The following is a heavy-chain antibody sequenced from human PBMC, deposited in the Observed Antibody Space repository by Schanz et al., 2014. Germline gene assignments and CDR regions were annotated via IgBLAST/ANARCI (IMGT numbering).Heavy chain of an antibody. V-gene: IGHV1-69*02. CDR1: GGTLDTYK. CDR2: IIPFLAVS. Sequence: QDQLLQSGAAVKKPGSSVRVSCKASGGTLDTYKIAWVRQAPGQGLEWMGRIIPFLAVSNYAQDFQGRVTFTADRATNTVHMDLRSLRSEDTGLYYCTIGGRGYAYPLNSCPMDVCGQGTAVSVS. D-gene: IGHD3-16*01. CDR3: TIGGRGYAYPLNSCPMDV. J-gene: IGHJ6*02.